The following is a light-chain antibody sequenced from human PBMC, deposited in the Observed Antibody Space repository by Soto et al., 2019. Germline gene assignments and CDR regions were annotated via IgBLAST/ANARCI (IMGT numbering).Light chain of an antibody. CDR3: SSFTGSSYV. CDR2: DVT. V-gene: IGLV2-14*03. CDR1: SSDVGNNNY. J-gene: IGLJ1*01. Sequence: QSVLTQPASVSGSPGQSITISCTGTSSDVGNNNYVSWYHHNPGRAPKVMICDVTNRPSGVSNRFSGSKSGNTASLTISGLQAEDEADYYCSSFTGSSYVFGTGTKLTVL.